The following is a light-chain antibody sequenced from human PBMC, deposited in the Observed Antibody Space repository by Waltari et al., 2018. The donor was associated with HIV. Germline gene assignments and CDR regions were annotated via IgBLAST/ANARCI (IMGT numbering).Light chain of an antibody. CDR1: AIGDKS. J-gene: IGLJ3*02. Sequence: SYELTQPPSVSLAPGQTARIPCGGPAIGDKSVHWYQQKPGQAPLLVVYDDRARPSGVPERFSGSNSGNTATLTISRVEAGDEAAYYCQVWDTGDHPGVFGGGTKLTVL. CDR2: DDR. CDR3: QVWDTGDHPGV. V-gene: IGLV3-21*02.